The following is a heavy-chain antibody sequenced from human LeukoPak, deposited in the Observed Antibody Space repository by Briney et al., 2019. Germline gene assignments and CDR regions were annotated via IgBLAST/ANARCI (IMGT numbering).Heavy chain of an antibody. CDR3: ARHAPMGIYYFDY. CDR1: GGSITSYY. V-gene: IGHV4-59*08. CDR2: IYYSGST. Sequence: SETLSLTCTVSGGSITSYYWSWIRQPPGKGLEWIGSIYYSGSTNYNPSLKSRVTISVDTSKNQFSLKLSSVTAADTAVYYCARHAPMGIYYFDYWGQGPLVTVSS. J-gene: IGHJ4*02. D-gene: IGHD1-26*01.